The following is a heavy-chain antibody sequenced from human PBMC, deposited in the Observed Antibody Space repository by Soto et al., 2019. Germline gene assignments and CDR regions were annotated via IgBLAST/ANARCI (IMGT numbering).Heavy chain of an antibody. CDR1: GGSFSGYS. V-gene: IGHV4-34*01. Sequence: SETLSLTCAVYGGSFSGYSWSWIRQPPGKGLEWIGEINHSGSTNYNPSLKRRVTISVDTSKNQFSLKLSSVTAADTAVYYCARGGVDTAMVSSAFDIWGQGTMVTVSS. CDR2: INHSGST. D-gene: IGHD5-18*01. CDR3: ARGGVDTAMVSSAFDI. J-gene: IGHJ3*02.